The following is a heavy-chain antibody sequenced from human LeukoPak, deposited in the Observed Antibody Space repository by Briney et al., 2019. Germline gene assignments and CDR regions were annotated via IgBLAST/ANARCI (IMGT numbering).Heavy chain of an antibody. D-gene: IGHD2-2*01. J-gene: IGHJ4*02. CDR1: GYTFTSYG. CDR2: ISAYNGNT. Sequence: ASVKGSCKASGYTFTSYGISWVRQAPGQGLEWMGWISAYNGNTNYAQKLQGRVTMTTDTSTSTAYMELRSLRSEDTAVYYCASGTTDIVVVPATLRNYYFDYWGQGTLVTVSS. V-gene: IGHV1-18*01. CDR3: ASGTTDIVVVPATLRNYYFDY.